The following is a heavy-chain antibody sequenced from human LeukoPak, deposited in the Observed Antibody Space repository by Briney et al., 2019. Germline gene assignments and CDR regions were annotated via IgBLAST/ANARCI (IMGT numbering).Heavy chain of an antibody. V-gene: IGHV3-66*01. J-gene: IGHJ4*02. Sequence: GGSLRLSCAASGFTVSSNDMSWVRQAPGKGLEWVSLIYSGRSTYYADSVKGRFIISRDNSKNTLYLQMNSLRAEDTAVYYCARYSGTFSNSYFDCWGQGTLVTVSS. CDR2: IYSGRST. CDR1: GFTVSSND. CDR3: ARYSGTFSNSYFDC. D-gene: IGHD1-26*01.